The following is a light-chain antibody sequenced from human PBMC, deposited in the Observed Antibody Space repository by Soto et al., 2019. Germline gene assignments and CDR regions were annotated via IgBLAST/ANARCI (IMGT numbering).Light chain of an antibody. V-gene: IGKV1-5*01. J-gene: IGKJ1*01. CDR3: QQYNNWWT. CDR2: DAS. CDR1: QSISSW. Sequence: DMNMTLSPSTLSASVLDIVTITFLASQSISSWLAWYQQKPGKAPKLLIYDASSLESGVPSRFSGSGSGTDFTLTISSLQPEDFGVYYCQQYNNWWTFGQVTKVDIK.